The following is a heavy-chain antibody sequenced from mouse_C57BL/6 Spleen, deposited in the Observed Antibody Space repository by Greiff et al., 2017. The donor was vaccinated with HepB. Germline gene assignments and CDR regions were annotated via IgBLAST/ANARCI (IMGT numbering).Heavy chain of an antibody. CDR2: INPNNGGT. CDR1: GYTFTDYY. J-gene: IGHJ2*01. Sequence: VQLQQSGPELVKPGASVKISCKASGYTFTDYYMNWVKQSHGKSLEWIGDINPNNGGTSYNQKFKGKATLTVDKSSSTAYMELRSLTSEDSAVYYCAREVPYGSSDYWGQGTTLTVSS. D-gene: IGHD1-1*01. V-gene: IGHV1-26*01. CDR3: AREVPYGSSDY.